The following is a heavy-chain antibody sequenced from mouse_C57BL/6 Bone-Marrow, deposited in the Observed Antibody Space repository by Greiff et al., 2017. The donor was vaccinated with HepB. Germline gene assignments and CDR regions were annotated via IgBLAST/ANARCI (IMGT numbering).Heavy chain of an antibody. CDR2: IDPSDSET. CDR1: GYTFTSYW. J-gene: IGHJ4*01. V-gene: IGHV1-52*01. D-gene: IGHD1-1*01. Sequence: QVQLKQPGAELVRPGSSVKLSCKASGYTFTSYWMHWVKQRPIQGLEWIGNIDPSDSETHYNQKFKDKATLTVDKSSSTAYMQLSSLTSEDSAVYYGARSLLLLPLLSYAMDYWGQGTSVTVSS. CDR3: ARSLLLLPLLSYAMDY.